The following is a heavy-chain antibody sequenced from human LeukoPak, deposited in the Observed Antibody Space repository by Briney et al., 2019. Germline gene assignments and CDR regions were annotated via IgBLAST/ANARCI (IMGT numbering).Heavy chain of an antibody. CDR2: MSYEGSNK. J-gene: IGHJ4*02. CDR3: AKDSYYDSGSLDY. CDR1: EFTVSSYG. D-gene: IGHD3-10*01. Sequence: PGGSLRLSCAASEFTVSSYGMHWVRQAPGKGLEWVAAMSYEGSNKHYVDSVKGRFTISRDNSKNTLYLQMNSLRGEDTAVYYCAKDSYYDSGSLDYWGQGTLVTVSS. V-gene: IGHV3-30*18.